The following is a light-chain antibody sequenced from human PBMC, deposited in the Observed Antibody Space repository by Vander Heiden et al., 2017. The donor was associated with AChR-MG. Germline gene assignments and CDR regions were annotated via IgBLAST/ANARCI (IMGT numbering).Light chain of an antibody. Sequence: LPQPRALSGPPGTPVTISCTGTSSDVGGYNYVSWYQQHPGQAPKLVIFDVIRRPSGVHDRFSGSKSGNTASLTISGLQAEDDADYYCCSYAGNYAYVFGGGTKVTVL. J-gene: IGLJ1*01. CDR2: DVI. CDR1: SSDVGGYNY. CDR3: CSYAGNYAYV. V-gene: IGLV2-11*01.